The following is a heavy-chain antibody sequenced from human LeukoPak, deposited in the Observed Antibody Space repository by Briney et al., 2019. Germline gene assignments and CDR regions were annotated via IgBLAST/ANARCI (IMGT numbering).Heavy chain of an antibody. CDR2: INHSGST. J-gene: IGHJ4*02. CDR3: VRQYERLGAFDY. CDR1: GGSFSGYY. D-gene: IGHD1-1*01. V-gene: IGHV4-34*01. Sequence: SETLSLTCAVYGGSFSGYYWTWIRQPPGKGLEWIGEINHSGSTNYNPSLKSRVTISVDTSKNQFSLKLSSVTAPDTAVYYCVRQYERLGAFDYWGQGTLVTVSS.